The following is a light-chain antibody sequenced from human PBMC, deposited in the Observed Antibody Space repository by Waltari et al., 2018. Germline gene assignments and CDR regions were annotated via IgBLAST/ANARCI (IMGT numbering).Light chain of an antibody. CDR1: RSNIGTHS. V-gene: IGLV1-47*01. CDR2: KNN. CDR3: AAWYDSLSGQWV. Sequence: QSVLTQPPSASAPPGQRVAISCSGSRSNIGTHSRYWNQQLPGTTPKLLIYKNNLRPSGVPDRFSGSKSGTSASLAISGLRSEDEANYYCAAWYDSLSGQWVFGGGTKLTVL. J-gene: IGLJ2*01.